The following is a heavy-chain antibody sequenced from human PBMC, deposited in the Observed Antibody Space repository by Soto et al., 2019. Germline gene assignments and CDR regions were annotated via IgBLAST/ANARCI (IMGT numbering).Heavy chain of an antibody. CDR2: IIPSFGAA. J-gene: IGHJ6*02. CDR1: GGTFSSYA. Sequence: QVQLVQSGAEVKKPGSSVKVSCKASGGTFSSYAISWGLQAPGHWREWMGGIIPSFGAADYAQKLQGRVTITADESPSTDYMELSSLRSEDTSVYDCASHSRMSPEVQYYYGMDVWGQGTTVTVSS. D-gene: IGHD3-22*01. V-gene: IGHV1-69*12. CDR3: ASHSRMSPEVQYYYGMDV.